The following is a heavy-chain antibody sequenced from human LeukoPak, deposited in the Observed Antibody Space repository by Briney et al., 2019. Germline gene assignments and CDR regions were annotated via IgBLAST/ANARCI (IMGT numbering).Heavy chain of an antibody. CDR2: IYYTGNI. V-gene: IGHV4-39*01. Sequence: TSETLSLTCTVSGGSISSTSNYWGWIRQPPGKGLEWIGSIYYTGNIYYNPSLKSRVTISVDTSKNQFSLNLSSVTAADTAVYYCARAYYFDSSGYWNRWGQGTLVTVSS. D-gene: IGHD3-22*01. J-gene: IGHJ4*02. CDR1: GGSISSTSNY. CDR3: ARAYYFDSSGYWNR.